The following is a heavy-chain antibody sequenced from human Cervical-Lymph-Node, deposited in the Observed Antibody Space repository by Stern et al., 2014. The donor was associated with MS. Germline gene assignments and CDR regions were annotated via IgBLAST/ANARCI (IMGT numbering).Heavy chain of an antibody. CDR3: KTKEY. CDR1: GFTFSASA. V-gene: IGHV3-73*01. J-gene: IGHJ4*02. Sequence: LVESGGGLVQPGGSLKLSCAASGFTFSASAMHWVRQASGKGLEWVGRIRTKPNNYATIYDASVKGRFTISRDDSENTVFLQMNNLKIEDTAVYYCKTKEYWGQGTLVTVSS. CDR2: IRTKPNNYAT.